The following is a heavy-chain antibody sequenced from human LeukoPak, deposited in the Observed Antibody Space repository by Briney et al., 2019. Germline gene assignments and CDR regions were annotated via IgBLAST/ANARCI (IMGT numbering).Heavy chain of an antibody. V-gene: IGHV3-48*01. CDR1: GFTFGDYG. Sequence: AGGSLRLSCADSGFTFGDYGMSWVRQAPGKGLEWVSYISSSSSTIYYADSVKGRFTISRDNSKNTLYLQMSSLRAEDTAVYYCAKDRIYDFPFYYYMDVWGKGTTVTVSS. CDR3: AKDRIYDFPFYYYMDV. CDR2: ISSSSSTI. D-gene: IGHD3-3*01. J-gene: IGHJ6*03.